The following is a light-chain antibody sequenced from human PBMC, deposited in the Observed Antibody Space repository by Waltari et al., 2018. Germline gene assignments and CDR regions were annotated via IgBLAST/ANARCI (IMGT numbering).Light chain of an antibody. J-gene: IGKJ1*01. CDR3: QQYNSAPRT. CDR1: QGISSW. V-gene: IGKV1-12*01. CDR2: KAS. Sequence: DIQMTQSPSSLSASAGDRVTITCRASQGISSWLAWYQQKAGKAPKLLIYKASSLQSGVPSRFSGSVSGTDFTLTISSLQPEDFATYYCQQYNSAPRTFGQGTKVEIK.